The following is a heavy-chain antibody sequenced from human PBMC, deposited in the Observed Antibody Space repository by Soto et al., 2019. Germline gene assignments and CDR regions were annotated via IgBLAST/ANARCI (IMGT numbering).Heavy chain of an antibody. CDR3: ASMRNYGYWYFDY. CDR1: GGSISSHY. V-gene: IGHV4-59*11. Sequence: SETLSLTCTVSGGSISSHYWSWIRQSPGKGMEWIGNIDYSGSTNYNPSLKSRVTISVDTSKKQFSLKLRSMTVADTAVYYCASMRNYGYWYFDYWGQGTLVTVSS. CDR2: IDYSGST. D-gene: IGHD3-10*01. J-gene: IGHJ4*02.